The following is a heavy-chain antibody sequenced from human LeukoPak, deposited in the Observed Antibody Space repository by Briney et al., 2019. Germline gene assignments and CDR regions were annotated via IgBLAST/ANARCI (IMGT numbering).Heavy chain of an antibody. CDR1: GFTFSSYS. CDR3: AFTRGYYYYYGMDV. V-gene: IGHV3-21*04. Sequence: PGGSLRLSCAASGFTFSSYSMNWVRQAPGKGLEWVSSISSSSSYIYYADSVKGRFTISRDNAKNSLYLQMNSLRAEDTAVYYCAFTRGYYYYYGMDVWGQGTTVTVSS. J-gene: IGHJ6*02. CDR2: ISSSSSYI.